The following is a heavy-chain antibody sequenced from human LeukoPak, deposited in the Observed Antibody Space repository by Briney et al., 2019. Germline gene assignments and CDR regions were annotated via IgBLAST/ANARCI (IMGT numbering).Heavy chain of an antibody. CDR2: ISYDGSNK. CDR1: GFTFSSYG. V-gene: IGHV3-30*18. CDR3: AKGGGDGYNLVFDY. Sequence: GGSLRLSCTASGFTFSSYGMHWVRQAPGKGLEWVAVISYDGSNKYYADSVKGRFTISRDNSKNTLYLQMNSLRAEDTAVYYCAKGGGDGYNLVFDYWGQGTLVTVSS. D-gene: IGHD5-24*01. J-gene: IGHJ4*02.